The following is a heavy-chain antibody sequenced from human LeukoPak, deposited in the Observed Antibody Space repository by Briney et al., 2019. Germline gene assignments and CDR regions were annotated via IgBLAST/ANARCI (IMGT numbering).Heavy chain of an antibody. V-gene: IGHV4-39*01. D-gene: IGHD2-2*01. CDR3: ARGGACSSTSCYFDP. CDR1: GGSISSSSYY. Sequence: PSETLSLTCTVSGGSISSSSYYWGWIRQPPGKGLEWIGSIYYSGSTYYNPSLKSRVTISVDTSKNQFSLKLSSVTAADTAVYYCARGGACSSTSCYFDPWGQGTLVTVSS. J-gene: IGHJ5*02. CDR2: IYYSGST.